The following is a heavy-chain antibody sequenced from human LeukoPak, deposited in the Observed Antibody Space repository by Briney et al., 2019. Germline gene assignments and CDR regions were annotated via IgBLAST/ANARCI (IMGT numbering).Heavy chain of an antibody. CDR1: GGSISSYY. CDR3: ARGRDGYNQYYFDY. Sequence: SETLSLTCTVSGGSISSYYWSWIRQPAGKGLEWIGRIYTSGNTNYNPSLKSRVTMSVDTSRKQFSLNLSSVTAADTAVYYCARGRDGYNQYYFDYWGQGTLVTVSS. CDR2: IYTSGNT. D-gene: IGHD5-24*01. J-gene: IGHJ4*02. V-gene: IGHV4-4*07.